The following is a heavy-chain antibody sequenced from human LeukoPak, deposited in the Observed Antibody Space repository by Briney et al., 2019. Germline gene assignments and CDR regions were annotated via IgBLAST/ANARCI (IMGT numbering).Heavy chain of an antibody. Sequence: ASVKVSCKASGYTFTSYGISWVRQAPGQGLEWMGWISAYNGNTNYAQKLQGRVTMTTYTSTSTAYMELRSLRSDDTAVYYCARVVKGSSWSNNWFDPWGQGTLVTVSS. D-gene: IGHD6-13*01. V-gene: IGHV1-18*01. CDR2: ISAYNGNT. CDR3: ARVVKGSSWSNNWFDP. J-gene: IGHJ5*02. CDR1: GYTFTSYG.